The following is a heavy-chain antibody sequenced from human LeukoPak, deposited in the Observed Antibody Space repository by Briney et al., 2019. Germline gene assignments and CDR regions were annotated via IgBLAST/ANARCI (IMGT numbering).Heavy chain of an antibody. D-gene: IGHD1-26*01. CDR3: ARDLSGSYTGGWFTWFDP. CDR2: IYYSGST. J-gene: IGHJ5*02. Sequence: PSETLSLTCTVSGGSISSSSYYWGWIRQPPGKGLEWIGSIYYSGSTYYNPSLKSRVTISVDTSKNQFSLKLSSVTAADTAVYYCARDLSGSYTGGWFTWFDPWGQGTLVTVSS. CDR1: GGSISSSSYY. V-gene: IGHV4-39*07.